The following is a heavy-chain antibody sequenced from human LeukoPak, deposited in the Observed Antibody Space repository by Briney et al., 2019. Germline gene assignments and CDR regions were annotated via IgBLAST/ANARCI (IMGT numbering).Heavy chain of an antibody. CDR1: VYTFTSYY. CDR2: INPSCGST. J-gene: IGHJ4*02. D-gene: IGHD5-18*01. Sequence: ASVKVSCKASVYTFTSYYMHWVRQAPGQGLEWMGIINPSCGSTNYAQKFQGRVTMTRDTSTSTVYMELSSLRSEDTGVYYCARWTDTAMVGLDYWGQGTLVTVSS. CDR3: ARWTDTAMVGLDY. V-gene: IGHV1-46*03.